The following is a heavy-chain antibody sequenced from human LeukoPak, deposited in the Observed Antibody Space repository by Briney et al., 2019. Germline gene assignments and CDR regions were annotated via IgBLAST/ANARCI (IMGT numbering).Heavy chain of an antibody. J-gene: IGHJ4*02. Sequence: GGSLRLSCAGSRFTFSSYAMSWVRQAPGKGLQWVSTISGRGTDTYYADSVKGRFIISRDNSKNTLYLQMNSLRAEDTAVYYCAKDSDVVVVGGDYWGQGTLVTVSS. D-gene: IGHD2-15*01. CDR2: ISGRGTDT. CDR1: RFTFSSYA. CDR3: AKDSDVVVVGGDY. V-gene: IGHV3-23*01.